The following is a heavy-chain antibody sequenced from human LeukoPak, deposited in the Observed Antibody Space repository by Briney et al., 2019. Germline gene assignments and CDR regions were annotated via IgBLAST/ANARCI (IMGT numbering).Heavy chain of an antibody. CDR1: GFIFNSYA. D-gene: IGHD1-14*01. CDR3: AKPIAYNNDFYDC. CDR2: ISDSGSTT. V-gene: IGHV3-23*01. J-gene: IGHJ4*02. Sequence: GGSLRLSCAASGFIFNSYAMTWVRQAPGKGLEWVSVISDSGSTTYYTDSVKGRFTISRDNSKNMLFLQMNGLRAEDTAIYYCAKPIAYNNDFYDCWGQGALVTVSS.